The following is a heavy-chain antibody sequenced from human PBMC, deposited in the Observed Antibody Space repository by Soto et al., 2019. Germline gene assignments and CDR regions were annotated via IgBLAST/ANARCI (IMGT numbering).Heavy chain of an antibody. V-gene: IGHV3-7*01. CDR3: SRSLNA. CDR1: GFTFTTWW. CDR2: INQDGSQK. Sequence: GGSLRLSCAASGFTFTTWWMDWARQTPGKGLEWVANINQDGSQKNYVDSVKGRFTISRDNAKNSVYLQMTSLTAEDSTLYYCSRSLNAWGQGTLVTVSS. J-gene: IGHJ5*02.